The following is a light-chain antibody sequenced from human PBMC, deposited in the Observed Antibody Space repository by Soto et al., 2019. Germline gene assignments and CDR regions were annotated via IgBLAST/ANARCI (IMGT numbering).Light chain of an antibody. CDR1: SSDVGSYKY. Sequence: QSALTQPASVYGSPVQSITISCTGTSSDVGSYKYVSWYQQHPGKAPKLMIYDVSNRPSGVSNRFSGSKSGNTASLTISGLRAEDEADYYCNSYTTSSTLVFGTGTKVTVL. J-gene: IGLJ1*01. V-gene: IGLV2-14*03. CDR2: DVS. CDR3: NSYTTSSTLV.